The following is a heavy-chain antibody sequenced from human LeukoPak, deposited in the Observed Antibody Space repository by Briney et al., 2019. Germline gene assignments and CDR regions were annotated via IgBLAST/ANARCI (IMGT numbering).Heavy chain of an antibody. J-gene: IGHJ4*02. V-gene: IGHV3-23*01. CDR2: ISGSGGST. CDR3: AKAREWLLYHNYFDY. CDR1: GFTFSSYA. Sequence: GGSLRLSCAASGFTFSSYAMSWVRQAPGKGLEWVPAISGSGGSTYYADSVKGRFTISRDNSKNTLYLQMNSLRAEDTAVYYCAKAREWLLYHNYFDYWGQGTLVTVSS. D-gene: IGHD3-3*01.